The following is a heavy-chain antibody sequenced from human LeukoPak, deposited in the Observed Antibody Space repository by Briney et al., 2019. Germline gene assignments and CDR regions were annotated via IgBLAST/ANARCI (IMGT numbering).Heavy chain of an antibody. CDR3: ARVHTSSYAADL. Sequence: GGSLRLSCAASGFTFSTYSIDWVRQAPGKGLEWISYISSSSSTIDFADSVKGRFTISRDNARNSVYLQMNSLRAEDTAVYYCARVHTSSYAADLWGQGTLVAVSS. CDR2: ISSSSSTI. J-gene: IGHJ5*02. CDR1: GFTFSTYS. V-gene: IGHV3-48*04. D-gene: IGHD3-22*01.